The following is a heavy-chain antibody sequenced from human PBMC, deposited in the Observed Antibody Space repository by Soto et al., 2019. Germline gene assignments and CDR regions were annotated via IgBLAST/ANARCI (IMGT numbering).Heavy chain of an antibody. V-gene: IGHV4-30-4*01. J-gene: IGHJ4*02. CDR3: ARSWIQLWSTFDY. Sequence: QVQLQESGPGLVKPSQTLSLTCTVSGGSISSGDYYWSWIRQPPGKGLEWIGYIYYSGSTYYNPSLKRRVTISVDTSKNQFSLKLSSVTAADTAVYYCARSWIQLWSTFDYWGQGTLVTVSS. D-gene: IGHD5-18*01. CDR2: IYYSGST. CDR1: GGSISSGDYY.